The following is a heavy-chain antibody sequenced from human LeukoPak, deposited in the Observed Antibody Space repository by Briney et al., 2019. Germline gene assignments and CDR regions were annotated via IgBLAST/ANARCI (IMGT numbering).Heavy chain of an antibody. V-gene: IGHV4-59*08. J-gene: IGHJ5*02. CDR1: GASINSYW. Sequence: SETLSLTCSVSGASINSYWWSWIRQPPGRGLEWIAYIHHSGGTNYNPSLKSRVTISLDTSKNQFSLMLSSVTAADTSVYFCATPALFVSDKYSFLFDPWGQGTLVTVSS. CDR2: IHHSGGT. CDR3: ATPALFVSDKYSFLFDP. D-gene: IGHD2-21*01.